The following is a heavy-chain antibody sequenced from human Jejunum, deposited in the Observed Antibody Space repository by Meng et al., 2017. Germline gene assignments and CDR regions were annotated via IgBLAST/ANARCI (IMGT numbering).Heavy chain of an antibody. CDR1: GFTFSSYW. V-gene: IGHV3-74*01. CDR3: ARARSWYSYDAFDI. CDR2: INSDGRST. D-gene: IGHD6-13*01. Sequence: GESLRLSCAASGFTFSSYWMHWVRQAPGKGLVWVSRINSDGRSTSHADSVKGRFTISRDNAKNTLYLQMNSLRDEDTAVYYCARARSWYSYDAFDIWGQGTMVTVSS. J-gene: IGHJ3*02.